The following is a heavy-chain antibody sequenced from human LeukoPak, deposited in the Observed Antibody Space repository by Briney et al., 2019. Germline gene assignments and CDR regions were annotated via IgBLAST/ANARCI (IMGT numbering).Heavy chain of an antibody. Sequence: PGGSLRLSCAASGFTFSNYWMSWVRQAPGKGLEWVSAISGSGGSTYYADSVKGRFTISRDNSKNTLYLQMNSLRAEDTAVYYCAKTSGVLSGMIVVVIPFQHWGQGTLVTVSS. D-gene: IGHD3-22*01. CDR1: GFTFSNYW. CDR3: AKTSGVLSGMIVVVIPFQH. CDR2: ISGSGGST. J-gene: IGHJ1*01. V-gene: IGHV3-23*01.